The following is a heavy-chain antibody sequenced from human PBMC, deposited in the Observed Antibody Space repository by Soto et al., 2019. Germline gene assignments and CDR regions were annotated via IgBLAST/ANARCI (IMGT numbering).Heavy chain of an antibody. CDR1: GYTFTSYY. V-gene: IGHV1-46*01. CDR3: ARDPQYYYDSSGSRKATHNENWFEP. Sequence: ASVKVSCKASGYTFTSYYMHWVRQAPGQGLEWMGIINPSGGSTSYAQKFQGRVTMTRDTSTSTVYMELSSLRSEDTAVYYCARDPQYYYDSSGSRKATHNENWFEPWGQGTLVNVSS. D-gene: IGHD3-22*01. J-gene: IGHJ5*02. CDR2: INPSGGST.